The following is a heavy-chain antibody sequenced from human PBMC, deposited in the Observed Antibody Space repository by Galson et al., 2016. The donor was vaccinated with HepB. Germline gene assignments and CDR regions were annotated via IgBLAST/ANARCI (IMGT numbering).Heavy chain of an antibody. CDR1: GFFFSNYG. D-gene: IGHD3-10*01. J-gene: IGHJ6*02. CDR2: VSYDGYSK. V-gene: IGHV3-30*18. CDR3: AKDVYTSGSEYGMEV. Sequence: SLRLSCAASGFFFSNYGMHWVRQAPGKGLAWVAVVSYDGYSKYYADSVKGRFTISRDNSKTTMYLQMNSLRVEDTAVYYCAKDVYTSGSEYGMEVWGQGTTVTVSS.